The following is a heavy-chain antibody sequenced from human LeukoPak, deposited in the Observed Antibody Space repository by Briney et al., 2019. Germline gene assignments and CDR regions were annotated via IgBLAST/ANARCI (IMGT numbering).Heavy chain of an antibody. V-gene: IGHV1-2*02. CDR3: GRGARKYSSSPLCY. CDR1: GYTFTGHY. D-gene: IGHD6-6*01. J-gene: IGHJ4*02. CDR2: INPNSDVT. Sequence: ASVKVSCKASGYTFTGHYMHWVRQAPGQGLEWMGWINPNSDVTNYAQKFQSRVTMTRDTSLSTAYMELSRLGSDDTAVYYCGRGARKYSSSPLCYWGQGTLVTVSS.